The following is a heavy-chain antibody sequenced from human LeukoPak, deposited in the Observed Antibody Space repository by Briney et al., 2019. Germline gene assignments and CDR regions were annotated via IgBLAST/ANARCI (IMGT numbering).Heavy chain of an antibody. Sequence: ASVKVSCKASGYTFTSYGISWVRQAPGQGLEWMGWISAYNGNTNYAQKLQGRVTMTTDTSTSTAYMELRSLRSDDTAVYYCARDQRNLITMVRGVIIWGSAYWGQGTLVTVSS. J-gene: IGHJ4*02. CDR2: ISAYNGNT. D-gene: IGHD3-10*01. CDR1: GYTFTSYG. V-gene: IGHV1-18*01. CDR3: ARDQRNLITMVRGVIIWGSAY.